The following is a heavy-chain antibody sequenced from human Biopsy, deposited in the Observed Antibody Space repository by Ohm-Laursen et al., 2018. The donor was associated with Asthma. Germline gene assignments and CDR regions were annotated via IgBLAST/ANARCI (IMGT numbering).Heavy chain of an antibody. J-gene: IGHJ4*02. CDR3: AKRRGYSGHDNDY. Sequence: SLRLSCAASGFMFRSFVMHWVRQAPGKGLEWVAVISYDGNHKFYEDSAKGRFTISRDNSKNTQYLQMNSLRTEDTAVYYCAKRRGYSGHDNDYWGQGTLVIVSS. CDR1: GFMFRSFV. V-gene: IGHV3-30*18. CDR2: ISYDGNHK. D-gene: IGHD5-12*01.